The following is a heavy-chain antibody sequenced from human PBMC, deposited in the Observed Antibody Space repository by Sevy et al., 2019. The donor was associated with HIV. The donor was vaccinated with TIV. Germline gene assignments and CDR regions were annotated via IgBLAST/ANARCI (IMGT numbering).Heavy chain of an antibody. CDR3: AKVLVDTAMVSYFDY. Sequence: GGSLRLSCAASGFTFSSYAMSWVRQAPGKGLEWVSAISGSGGSTYYEDPVKGRFTISRDNSKNTLYLQMNSLRAEDTAVYYCAKVLVDTAMVSYFDYWGQGTLVTVSS. CDR1: GFTFSSYA. D-gene: IGHD5-18*01. V-gene: IGHV3-23*01. CDR2: ISGSGGST. J-gene: IGHJ4*02.